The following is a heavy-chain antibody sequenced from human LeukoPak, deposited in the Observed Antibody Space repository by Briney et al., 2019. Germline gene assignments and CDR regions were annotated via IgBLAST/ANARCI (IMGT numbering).Heavy chain of an antibody. J-gene: IGHJ4*02. CDR1: GYTFTTYA. V-gene: IGHV1-3*04. D-gene: IGHD2/OR15-2a*01. Sequence: GASVKVSCKASGYTFTTYAIHWARQAPGQRLEWMGWINTGNGNTKHSQNFQGRVTITRDTSASTAYMELSSLRSEDTAVYYCARHSLTYPAGFDYWGQGTLVTVSS. CDR3: ARHSLTYPAGFDY. CDR2: INTGNGNT.